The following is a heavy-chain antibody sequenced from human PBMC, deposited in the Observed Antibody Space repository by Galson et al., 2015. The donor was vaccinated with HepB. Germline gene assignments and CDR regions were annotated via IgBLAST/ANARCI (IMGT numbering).Heavy chain of an antibody. Sequence: SLILSCAAAGFIFSSDSMIWGRQAPGEGLVWVSGISGSGGSTYYADSVKGRVTISRDNSKNTLYLQMNSLRAEDTAVYYCAKRRCPSSWKVDIDFWGQGTLVTVSS. V-gene: IGHV3-23*01. CDR2: ISGSGGST. D-gene: IGHD6-13*01. J-gene: IGHJ4*02. CDR1: GFIFSSDS. CDR3: AKRRCPSSWKVDIDF.